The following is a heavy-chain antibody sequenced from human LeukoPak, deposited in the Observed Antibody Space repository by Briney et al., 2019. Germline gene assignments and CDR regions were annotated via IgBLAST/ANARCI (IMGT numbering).Heavy chain of an antibody. D-gene: IGHD6-19*01. Sequence: GGSLRLSCAASGFTFSTSEMNWVSQAPGKGLEWLSYIDGRGATIFYADSVKGRFTISRDNAKNSLYLQMNSLRVEDTALYYCVRDGISVAANAFDVWGQGTMVTVSS. J-gene: IGHJ3*01. CDR3: VRDGISVAANAFDV. CDR2: IDGRGATI. CDR1: GFTFSTSE. V-gene: IGHV3-48*03.